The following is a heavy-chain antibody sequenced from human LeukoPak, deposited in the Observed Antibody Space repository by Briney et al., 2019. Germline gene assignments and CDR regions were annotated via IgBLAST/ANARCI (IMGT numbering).Heavy chain of an antibody. D-gene: IGHD1-1*01. Sequence: SETLSLTCAVSDDSIRSSAYYWGWIRQPPGKGLEWIGSIYYSGSTYYNPSLKSRVTISIDTSKNQFSLKLSSVTAADTAVYYCARGAKLDYWYFDLWGRGTLVTVSS. J-gene: IGHJ2*01. CDR1: DDSIRSSAYY. CDR2: IYYSGST. CDR3: ARGAKLDYWYFDL. V-gene: IGHV4-39*01.